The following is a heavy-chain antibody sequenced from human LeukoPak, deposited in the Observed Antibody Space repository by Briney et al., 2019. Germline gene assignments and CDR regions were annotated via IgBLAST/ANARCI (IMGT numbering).Heavy chain of an antibody. D-gene: IGHD5-24*01. CDR1: GYTFTSYY. Sequence: GASVKVSCKASGYTFTSYYMHWVRQAPGQGLEWMGIINPSGGSTSYAQKFQGRVTMTRDTSTSTVYMELSSLRSEDTAVYYCAGVDDGYNYEGQYYFDYWGQGTLVTVSS. CDR3: AGVDDGYNYEGQYYFDY. V-gene: IGHV1-46*01. CDR2: INPSGGST. J-gene: IGHJ4*02.